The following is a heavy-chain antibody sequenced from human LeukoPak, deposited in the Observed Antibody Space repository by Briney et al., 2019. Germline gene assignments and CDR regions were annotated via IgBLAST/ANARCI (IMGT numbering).Heavy chain of an antibody. D-gene: IGHD6-19*01. V-gene: IGHV1-18*01. CDR2: ISAYNGNT. Sequence: GASVKVSCKASGHTFSNSGVSWLRQAPGQGLEWMGWISAYNGNTNYAQKFRDRVAMTADTSTNTAYMELRSLRSDDTAVYYCAKSIKVALSGAYSDPWGQGTLVTVSS. CDR1: GHTFSNSG. J-gene: IGHJ5*02. CDR3: AKSIKVALSGAYSDP.